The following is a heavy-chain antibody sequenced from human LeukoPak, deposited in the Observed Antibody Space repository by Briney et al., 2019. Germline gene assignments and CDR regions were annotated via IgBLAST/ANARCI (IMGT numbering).Heavy chain of an antibody. CDR3: ARGLGIAAADDAFDI. Sequence: ASVKVSCKASGYTFTGYYMHWVRQAPGQGLEWMGWINPNSGGTNYAQKFQGRVTMTRDTSISTAYMELSRLRSDDTAVYYCARGLGIAAADDAFDIWGQGTMVTASS. J-gene: IGHJ3*02. V-gene: IGHV1-2*02. CDR2: INPNSGGT. CDR1: GYTFTGYY. D-gene: IGHD6-13*01.